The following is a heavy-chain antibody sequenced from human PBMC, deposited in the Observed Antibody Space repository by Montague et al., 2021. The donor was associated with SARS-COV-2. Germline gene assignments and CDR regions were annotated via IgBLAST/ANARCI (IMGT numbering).Heavy chain of an antibody. Sequence: SLRLSCAASGFTFSGYAMSWVRQAPGKGLEWVSVIYSGGSSTYYADSVKGRFTISRDNSKNTLYLQMNSLRAEDTAVYYCAKKVFPYDSSGYLFDYWGQGTLVTVSS. J-gene: IGHJ4*02. CDR1: GFTFSGYA. CDR2: IYSGGSST. CDR3: AKKVFPYDSSGYLFDY. V-gene: IGHV3-23*03. D-gene: IGHD3-22*01.